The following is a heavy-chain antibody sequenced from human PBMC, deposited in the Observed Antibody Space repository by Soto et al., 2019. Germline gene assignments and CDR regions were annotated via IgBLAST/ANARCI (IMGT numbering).Heavy chain of an antibody. D-gene: IGHD2-2*02. CDR2: ISYDGSNK. CDR1: GLTFSSYA. CDR3: ARDWEPLVVPAAIFDY. V-gene: IGHV3-30-3*01. Sequence: PGGSLRLSCAASGLTFSSYAMHWVRQAPGKGLEWVAVISYDGSNKYYADSVKGRFTISRDNSKNTLYLQMNSLRAEDTAVYYCARDWEPLVVPAAIFDYWGQGTLVTVSS. J-gene: IGHJ4*02.